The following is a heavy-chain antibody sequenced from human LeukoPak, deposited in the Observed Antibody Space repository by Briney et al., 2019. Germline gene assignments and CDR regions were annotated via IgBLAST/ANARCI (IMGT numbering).Heavy chain of an antibody. D-gene: IGHD3-22*01. CDR2: IYSGGST. Sequence: HGGSLRLSCAASGFTVSSNYMSWVRQAPGKGLEWVSVIYSGGSTYYADSVKGRFTISRDNSKNTLYLQMNSLRAEDTAVYYCARAAHYYDAFDIWGQGTMVTVSS. CDR1: GFTVSSNY. J-gene: IGHJ3*02. CDR3: ARAAHYYDAFDI. V-gene: IGHV3-53*01.